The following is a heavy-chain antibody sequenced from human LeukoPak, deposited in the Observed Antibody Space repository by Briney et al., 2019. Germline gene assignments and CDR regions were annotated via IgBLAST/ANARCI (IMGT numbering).Heavy chain of an antibody. D-gene: IGHD5-24*01. V-gene: IGHV3-64*01. CDR1: GFTFSSYA. J-gene: IGHJ4*02. CDR3: ARDGKATNDY. CDR2: ISGNGGST. Sequence: GGSLRLSCAASGFTFSSYAMQWVRQAPEKRLEYVSAISGNGGSTYYANSVKGRFTMSRDDSRNTLYLQMGSLRPEDTAVYYCARDGKATNDYWGQGTLVTVSS.